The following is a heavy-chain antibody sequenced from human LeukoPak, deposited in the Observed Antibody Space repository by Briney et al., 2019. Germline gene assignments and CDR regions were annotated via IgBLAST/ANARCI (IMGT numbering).Heavy chain of an antibody. Sequence: GGSLRLSCAGSGFTFSDFWMTWVRQTPGKGLEWVANIKQDESEKYYVDSVKGRFTISRDNAKNSLYLQMNSLRAEDTAVYYCARDRGTGSSSHLDYWGQGTLVTVSS. CDR2: IKQDESEK. CDR3: ARDRGTGSSSHLDY. V-gene: IGHV3-7*01. D-gene: IGHD6-13*01. CDR1: GFTFSDFW. J-gene: IGHJ4*02.